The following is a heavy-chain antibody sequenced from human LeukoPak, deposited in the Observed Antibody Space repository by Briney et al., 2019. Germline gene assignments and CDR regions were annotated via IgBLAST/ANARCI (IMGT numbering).Heavy chain of an antibody. Sequence: GESLKISCKSSGYSFTTYWIGWVRQMPGKGLEWMGIIYPGDSDIRYSPSFQGQVTISADKSISTAYLQWSSLKASDTAMYYCARSFEAAAGTFNYWGQGTLVTVSS. V-gene: IGHV5-51*01. CDR3: ARSFEAAAGTFNY. J-gene: IGHJ4*02. D-gene: IGHD6-13*01. CDR2: IYPGDSDI. CDR1: GYSFTTYW.